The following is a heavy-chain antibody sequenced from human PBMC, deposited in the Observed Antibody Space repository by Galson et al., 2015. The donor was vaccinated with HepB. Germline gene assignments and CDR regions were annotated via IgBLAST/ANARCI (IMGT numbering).Heavy chain of an antibody. CDR3: ARERRMGPIVVATNDY. V-gene: IGHV3-7*03. J-gene: IGHJ4*02. D-gene: IGHD1-26*01. CDR2: IKQDGSEK. CDR1: GFTFSSYW. Sequence: SLRLSCAASGFTFSSYWMSWVRQAPGKGLEWVANIKQDGSEKYYVDSVKGRFTISRDNAKNSLYLQMNSLRAEDTAVYYCARERRMGPIVVATNDYWGQGTRVPASS.